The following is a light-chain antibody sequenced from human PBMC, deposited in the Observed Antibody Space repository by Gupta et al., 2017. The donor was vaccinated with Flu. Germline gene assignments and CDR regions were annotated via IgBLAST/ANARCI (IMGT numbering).Light chain of an antibody. CDR1: ISDVGGYNY. V-gene: IGLV2-14*01. CDR3: TSDTSSSTLA. J-gene: IGLJ1*01. Sequence: QSALPQPASVSGSPVPSITISCTGTISDVGGYNYVSWYQQHPGKAPNLMVYEVSRRTAGVSNRLSVSKSGNTASLTISGRKEEDEADYYCTSDTSSSTLAFGTGTKLTVL. CDR2: EVS.